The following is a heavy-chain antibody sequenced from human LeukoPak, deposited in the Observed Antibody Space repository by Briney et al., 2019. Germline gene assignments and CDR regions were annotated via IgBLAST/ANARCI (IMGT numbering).Heavy chain of an antibody. D-gene: IGHD4-23*01. CDR2: ISAYNGNT. CDR3: ARQGYGGNPQGAADY. CDR1: GYTFTSYG. J-gene: IGHJ4*02. V-gene: IGHV1-18*01. Sequence: ASMKVSCKASGYTFTSYGISWVRQAPGQGLEWMGWISAYNGNTNYAQKLQGRVTMTTDTSTSTAYMELRSLRSDDTAVYYCARQGYGGNPQGAADYWGQGTLVTVSS.